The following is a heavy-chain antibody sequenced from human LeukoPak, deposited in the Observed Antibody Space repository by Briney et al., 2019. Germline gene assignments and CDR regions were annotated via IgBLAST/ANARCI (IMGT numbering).Heavy chain of an antibody. CDR3: ARILCTASTGSAVY. CDR1: GFSPSTSGMC. CDR2: IDWDDDK. Sequence: SGPTLVNPTQTLTLTCTFSGFSPSTSGMCVSWIRQPPGKALEWLALIDWDDDKYYSTSLKTRLTISKDTSKNQVVLTMTNMDPVDTATYYCARILCTASTGSAVYWGQGTLVTVSS. J-gene: IGHJ4*02. V-gene: IGHV2-70*01. D-gene: IGHD6-13*01.